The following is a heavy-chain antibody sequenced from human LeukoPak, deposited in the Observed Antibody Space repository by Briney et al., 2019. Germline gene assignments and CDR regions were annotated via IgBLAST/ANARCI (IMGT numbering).Heavy chain of an antibody. D-gene: IGHD6-19*01. CDR1: GGTFSSYA. J-gene: IGHJ3*02. Sequence: SVKVSCKASGGTFSSYAISWVRQAPGQGLEWMGGIIPIFGTANYAQKFQGRVTITADESTSTAYMELSSLRSEDTAVYYCARASSRGWYERRAFDIWGQGTMVTVSS. CDR3: ARASSRGWYERRAFDI. CDR2: IIPIFGTA. V-gene: IGHV1-69*01.